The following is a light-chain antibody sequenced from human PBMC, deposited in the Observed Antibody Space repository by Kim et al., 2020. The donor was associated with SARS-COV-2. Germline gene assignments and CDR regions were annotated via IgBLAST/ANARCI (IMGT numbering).Light chain of an antibody. CDR2: QDS. CDR3: QAWDSSTYYV. Sequence: VSPGQTASITCSGDRLGDKYACWYQQKTGQTPVLVIYQDSKRPSGIPERFSGSNSGNTVTLTISGTQAMDEADYDCQAWDSSTYYVFGTGTKVTV. J-gene: IGLJ1*01. V-gene: IGLV3-1*01. CDR1: RLGDKY.